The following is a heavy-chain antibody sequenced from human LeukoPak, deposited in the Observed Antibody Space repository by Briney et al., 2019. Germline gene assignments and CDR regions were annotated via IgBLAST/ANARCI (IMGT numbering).Heavy chain of an antibody. V-gene: IGHV3-30*18. Sequence: GGSLRLSCAASGFTFSTYGMHWVRQAPGKGLEWVALISFDGSNKYYADSVKGRFTISRDNSKNTLYLQMNSLRAEDTAVYYCAKDGSGEVDYFDYWGQGTLVTVSS. CDR2: ISFDGSNK. CDR3: AKDGSGEVDYFDY. D-gene: IGHD2-15*01. CDR1: GFTFSTYG. J-gene: IGHJ4*02.